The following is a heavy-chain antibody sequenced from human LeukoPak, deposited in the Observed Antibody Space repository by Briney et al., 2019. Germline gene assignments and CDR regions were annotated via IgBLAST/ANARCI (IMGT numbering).Heavy chain of an antibody. J-gene: IGHJ3*02. CDR2: ISGSGSRT. CDR3: AKGSREWELLDAFDI. V-gene: IGHV3-23*01. CDR1: GFTYSSYG. D-gene: IGHD1-26*01. Sequence: SGGSLRLSCAASGFTYSSYGMTWVRQAPGKGLEWVSGISGSGSRTDYADSVKGRFTISRDNAKNTLYLQMNSLRAEDTAAYYCAKGSREWELLDAFDIWGQGTMVTDSS.